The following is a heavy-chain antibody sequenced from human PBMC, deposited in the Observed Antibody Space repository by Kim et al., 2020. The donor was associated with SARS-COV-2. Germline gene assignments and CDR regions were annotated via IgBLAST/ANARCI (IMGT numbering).Heavy chain of an antibody. Sequence: GGSLRLSCAASRLTFGDFGMHWVRQAPGKGLEWVAVIWFDGTNDCYADSVKGRFTISRDDSINTLYLQMNSLRAEDTALYFCATEKSGYAFDYCGQGTLV. CDR3: ATEKSGYAFDY. V-gene: IGHV3-33*01. CDR1: RLTFGDFG. D-gene: IGHD3-3*01. CDR2: IWFDGTND. J-gene: IGHJ4*02.